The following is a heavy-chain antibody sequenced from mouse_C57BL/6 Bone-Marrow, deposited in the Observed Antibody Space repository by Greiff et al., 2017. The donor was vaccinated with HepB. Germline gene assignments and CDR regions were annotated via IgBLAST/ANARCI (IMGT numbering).Heavy chain of an antibody. D-gene: IGHD2-4*01. CDR1: GFTFSSYG. J-gene: IGHJ3*01. Sequence: EVLRVESGGDLVKPGGSLKLSCAASGFTFSSYGMSWVRQTPDKRLEWVATISSGGSYTYYPDSVKGRFTISRDNAKNTLYLQMSCLKSEDTAMYYCARRNYDYGGAWFAYWGQGTLVTVSA. CDR2: ISSGGSYT. CDR3: ARRNYDYGGAWFAY. V-gene: IGHV5-6*01.